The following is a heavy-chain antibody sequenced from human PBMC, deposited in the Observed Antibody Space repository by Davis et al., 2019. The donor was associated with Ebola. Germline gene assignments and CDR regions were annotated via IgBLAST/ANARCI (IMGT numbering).Heavy chain of an antibody. J-gene: IGHJ4*02. CDR1: GFTFSSYW. CDR3: ARVVTIFGVVRLFDY. D-gene: IGHD3-3*01. Sequence: PGGSLRLSCAASGFTFSSYWMHWVRQAPGKGLVWVSRINSDGSSTSYADSVKGRFTISRDNAKNTLYLQMNSLRAEDTAVYYCARVVTIFGVVRLFDYWGQGTLVTVSS. CDR2: INSDGSST. V-gene: IGHV3-74*01.